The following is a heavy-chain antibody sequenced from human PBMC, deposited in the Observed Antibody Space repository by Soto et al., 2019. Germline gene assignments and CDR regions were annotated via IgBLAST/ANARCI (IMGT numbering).Heavy chain of an antibody. V-gene: IGHV4-31*03. D-gene: IGHD2-21*01. CDR2: IYYTGAA. Sequence: QVQLQESGPGLVKPSQTLTLTCSVSGGSIDTGGFYWSWARQLPGKGLPWVGYIYYTGAAYYNPALKSRVVISLDTSANQFSLSLTSLTAAATAVYYCASGTFNDISFDSWGQGRLVTVAS. J-gene: IGHJ4*02. CDR3: ASGTFNDISFDS. CDR1: GGSIDTGGFY.